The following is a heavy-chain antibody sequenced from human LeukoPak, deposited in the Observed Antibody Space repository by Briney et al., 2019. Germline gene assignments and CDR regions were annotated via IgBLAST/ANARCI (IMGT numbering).Heavy chain of an antibody. CDR3: ARYKKITRGSSVWYSWFDP. CDR1: GYTFTCYD. CDR2: MNPNSGNT. V-gene: IGHV1-8*02. J-gene: IGHJ5*02. D-gene: IGHD6-19*01. Sequence: GASVTVTCKASGYTFTCYDINWVRQATAPGLEWMGWMNPNSGNTGYAQQFQGRVTMTRNTSISTAYMELSSLRSEDTAVYYWARYKKITRGSSVWYSWFDPWGQGTLVTVSS.